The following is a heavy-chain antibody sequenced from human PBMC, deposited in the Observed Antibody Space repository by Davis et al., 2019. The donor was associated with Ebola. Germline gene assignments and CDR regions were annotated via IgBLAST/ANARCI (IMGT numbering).Heavy chain of an antibody. CDR2: ISAYKGNT. V-gene: IGHV1-18*01. J-gene: IGHJ6*02. CDR3: ARDHFTAAAGISGMDV. CDR1: NYTLTSYG. D-gene: IGHD6-13*01. Sequence: AASVKVSCKASNYTLTSYGISWVRQAPGQGLEWMGWISAYKGNTNYAQKFLGRVTMTTDTSTSTAYMELRSLRSDDTAVYYCARDHFTAAAGISGMDVWGQGTTVTVSS.